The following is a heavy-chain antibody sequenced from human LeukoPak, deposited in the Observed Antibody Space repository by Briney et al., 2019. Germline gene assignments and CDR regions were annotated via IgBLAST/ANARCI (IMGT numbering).Heavy chain of an antibody. CDR1: GFTFSSYW. Sequence: PGGSLRLSCAVSGFTFSSYWMSWVRQAPGKGLEWVANIKQDGSERYYVDSVKGRFTISRDNAKNSLYLQMNSLRAEDTAVYYSASGPRSSDYYYYGMDVWGQGTTVTVSS. D-gene: IGHD6-6*01. J-gene: IGHJ6*02. V-gene: IGHV3-7*01. CDR3: ASGPRSSDYYYYGMDV. CDR2: IKQDGSER.